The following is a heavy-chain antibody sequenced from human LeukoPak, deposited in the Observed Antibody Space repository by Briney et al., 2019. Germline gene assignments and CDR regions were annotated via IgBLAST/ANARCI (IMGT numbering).Heavy chain of an antibody. V-gene: IGHV3-48*03. D-gene: IGHD5-18*01. CDR3: ARETFHGMVTPYIGY. CDR1: GFTFSSYE. Sequence: PGGSLRLSCAASGFTFSSYEMNWVRQAPGKGLEWVSYISSSGSTIYYADSVKGRFTISRDNAKNSLYLQMNSLRDEDTAVYYCARETFHGMVTPYIGYWGQGTLVTVSS. CDR2: ISSSGSTI. J-gene: IGHJ4*02.